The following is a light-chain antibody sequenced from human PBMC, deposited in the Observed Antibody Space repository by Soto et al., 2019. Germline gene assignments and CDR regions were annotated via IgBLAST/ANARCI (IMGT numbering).Light chain of an antibody. CDR3: QQYDDLPLT. V-gene: IGKV1-5*01. Sequence: DTQMSESPSTLSASVGERVTMKCRASQSIRRWLAWYQQRPGKAPKVLIYDASSLEKGAPSRFSGSGSGTDFSFTISNLQPEDFATYFCQQYDDLPLTFGGGTKVDIK. J-gene: IGKJ4*01. CDR2: DAS. CDR1: QSIRRW.